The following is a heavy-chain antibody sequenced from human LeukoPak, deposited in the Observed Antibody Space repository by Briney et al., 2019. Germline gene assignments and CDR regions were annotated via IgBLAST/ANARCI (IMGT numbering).Heavy chain of an antibody. CDR3: ARDPPPPYYYDSSGHHDAFDI. J-gene: IGHJ3*02. Sequence: GGSLRLSCAASGFTFSSYSMSWVRKAPGKGLKWVANIKQDGSEKYYVDSVKGRFTISRDNAKNSLYLQMNSLRAEDTAVYYCARDPPPPYYYDSSGHHDAFDIWGQGTMVTVSS. V-gene: IGHV3-7*01. D-gene: IGHD3-22*01. CDR1: GFTFSSYS. CDR2: IKQDGSEK.